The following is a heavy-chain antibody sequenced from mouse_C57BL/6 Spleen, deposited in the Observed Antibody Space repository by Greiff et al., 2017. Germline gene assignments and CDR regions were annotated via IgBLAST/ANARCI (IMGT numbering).Heavy chain of an antibody. CDR1: GYTFTDYN. Sequence: VESGASVKIPCKASGYTFTDYNMDWVKQSHGKSLEWIGDINPNNGGTIYNQKFKGKATLTVDKSSSTAYMELRSLTSEDTAVYYGAREGSNYPHWYFDVWGTGTTVTVSS. CDR3: AREGSNYPHWYFDV. D-gene: IGHD2-5*01. CDR2: INPNNGGT. V-gene: IGHV1-18*01. J-gene: IGHJ1*03.